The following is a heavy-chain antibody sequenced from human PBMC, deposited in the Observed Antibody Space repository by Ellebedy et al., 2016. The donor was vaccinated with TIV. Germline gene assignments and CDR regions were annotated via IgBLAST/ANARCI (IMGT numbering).Heavy chain of an antibody. CDR2: IYYTGKT. D-gene: IGHD4-17*01. J-gene: IGHJ4*02. V-gene: IGHV4-39*07. Sequence: SETLSLTCTVSGGSISSSYYYWDWIRQPPGKGLEWIANIYYTGKTFYNPSLKSRVSMSLDTSKNQFSLKLSSVTAADTAVYYCARSDTMTTRVPFDYWGQGTLVTVSS. CDR1: GGSISSSYYY. CDR3: ARSDTMTTRVPFDY.